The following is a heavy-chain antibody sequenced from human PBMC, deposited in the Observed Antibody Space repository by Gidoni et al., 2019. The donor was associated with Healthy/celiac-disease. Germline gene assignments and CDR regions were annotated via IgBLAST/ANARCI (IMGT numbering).Heavy chain of an antibody. CDR1: GFTFSRHG. CDR2: IPYDGINK. V-gene: IGHV3-30*18. J-gene: IGHJ3*02. CDR3: AKLRGLYYDVWSGLPDTPHDAFDI. Sequence: QVQLVESGGGVVQPGRSLRLSWAASGFTFSRHGMHWVRQPPGKGLEWLAFIPYDGINKYYAYSGKGRFTISRDNSKNTLYLQMNSLRAEDTAVYYCAKLRGLYYDVWSGLPDTPHDAFDIWGQGTMVTVSS. D-gene: IGHD3-3*01.